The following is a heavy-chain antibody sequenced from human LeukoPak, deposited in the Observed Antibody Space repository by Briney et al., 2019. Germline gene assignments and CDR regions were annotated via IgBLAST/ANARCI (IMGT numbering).Heavy chain of an antibody. Sequence: PSETLSLTCTVSGGSISSYYWGWVRQPPGKGLEWIGYIYTSGSNNYNPSLKSRVTISVDTSKNQFSLKLSSVTAADTAVYYCARRPPSNIVGYDYWGREPWSPSPQ. CDR3: ARRPPSNIVGYDY. J-gene: IGHJ4*02. CDR2: IYTSGSN. V-gene: IGHV4-4*09. D-gene: IGHD2/OR15-2a*01. CDR1: GGSISSYY.